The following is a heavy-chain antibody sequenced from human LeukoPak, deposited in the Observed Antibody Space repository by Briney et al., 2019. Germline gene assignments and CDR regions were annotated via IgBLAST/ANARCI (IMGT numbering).Heavy chain of an antibody. D-gene: IGHD3-22*01. CDR2: ISSNGGIT. Sequence: GSLRLSCSASGFTFSSYAMHWVRQAPGKGLEYVPAISSNGGITYYADSVKGRFTISRDNSKNTLYLQMSSLRPEDTAVYYCAYSSGYYHWGQGTLVTVSS. J-gene: IGHJ5*02. V-gene: IGHV3-64D*06. CDR1: GFTFSSYA. CDR3: AYSSGYYH.